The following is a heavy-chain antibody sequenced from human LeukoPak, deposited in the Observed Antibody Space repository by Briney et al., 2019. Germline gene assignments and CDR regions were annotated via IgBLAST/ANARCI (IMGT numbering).Heavy chain of an antibody. V-gene: IGHV1-2*02. Sequence: ASVKVSCKASGYTFTGYYMHWVRQAPGQGFEWMGWINPNSGGTNYAQKFQGRVTMTRDTSISTAYMELSRLRSDDTAVYYCASVEMATGIVYYFDYWGRGTLVTVSS. J-gene: IGHJ4*02. CDR2: INPNSGGT. D-gene: IGHD5-24*01. CDR1: GYTFTGYY. CDR3: ASVEMATGIVYYFDY.